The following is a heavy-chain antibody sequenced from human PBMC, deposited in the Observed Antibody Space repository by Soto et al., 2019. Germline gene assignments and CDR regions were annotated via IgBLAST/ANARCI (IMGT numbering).Heavy chain of an antibody. Sequence: SETLSLTCTVSGGSISSYYWSWIRQPPGKGLEWIGYIYYSGSTNYNPSLKSRVTISVDTSKNQFSLKLSSVTAADTAVYYCARDLGGSNGMDVWCQGPTVTVSS. CDR1: GGSISSYY. CDR3: ARDLGGSNGMDV. V-gene: IGHV4-59*01. CDR2: IYYSGST. D-gene: IGHD3-10*01. J-gene: IGHJ6*02.